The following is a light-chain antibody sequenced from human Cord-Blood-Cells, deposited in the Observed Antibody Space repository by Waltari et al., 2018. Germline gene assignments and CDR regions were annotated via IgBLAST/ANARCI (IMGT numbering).Light chain of an antibody. V-gene: IGKV1-39*01. CDR1: QSISSY. J-gene: IGKJ4*01. CDR2: AAS. CDR3: QQSYSTVT. Sequence: DIQLTHSPSSLSASVGARVTITCRASQSISSYLNWYQQKPGKAPQLLIYAASSLQSGVPSMFGGSADGTDYTLTISNLQPEDFATYYWQQSYSTVTFGGGTKVEIK.